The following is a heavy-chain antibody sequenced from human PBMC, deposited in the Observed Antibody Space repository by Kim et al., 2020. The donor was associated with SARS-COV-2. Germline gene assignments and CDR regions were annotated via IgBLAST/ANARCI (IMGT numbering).Heavy chain of an antibody. CDR2: IYYSGST. CDR1: GGSISSGGYY. V-gene: IGHV4-31*03. D-gene: IGHD6-13*01. Sequence: SETLSLTCTVSGGSISSGGYYWSWIRQHPGKGLEWIGYIYYSGSTYYNPSLKSRVTISVDTSKNQFSLKLSSVTAADTAVYYCARGYSSSWYNYWGQGTLVTVSS. CDR3: ARGYSSSWYNY. J-gene: IGHJ4*02.